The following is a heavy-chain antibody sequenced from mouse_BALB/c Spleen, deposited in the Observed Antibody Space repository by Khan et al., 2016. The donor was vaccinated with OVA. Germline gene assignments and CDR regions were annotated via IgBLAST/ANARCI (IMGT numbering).Heavy chain of an antibody. D-gene: IGHD1-1*01. CDR3: ARPYYYGSSYATMDA. CDR1: GYTFTKYW. CDR2: IYPGNGNT. Sequence: QVQLKQSGAELVRPGTSVKMSCKAAGYTFTKYWIGWIKQRPGHGLEWVGDIYPGNGNTNYNEKFKGKATLTADTSSSTAYMHLNSLTSEDSAIXYCARPYYYGSSYATMDAWGQGTSVTVSS. J-gene: IGHJ4*01. V-gene: IGHV1-63*02.